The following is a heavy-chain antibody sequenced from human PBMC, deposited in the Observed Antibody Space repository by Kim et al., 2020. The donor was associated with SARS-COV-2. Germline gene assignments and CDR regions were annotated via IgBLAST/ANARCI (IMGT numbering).Heavy chain of an antibody. D-gene: IGHD6-25*01. CDR3: AREEAAQLDY. J-gene: IGHJ4*02. V-gene: IGHV4-4*07. Sequence: STKYSPSRKSRVTMSVDASKKQFSLKVNSVTAADTAVYYCAREEAAQLDYWGQGILVTVSS. CDR2: ST.